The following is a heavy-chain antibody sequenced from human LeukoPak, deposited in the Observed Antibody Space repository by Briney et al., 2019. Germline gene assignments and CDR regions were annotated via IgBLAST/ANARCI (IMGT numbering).Heavy chain of an antibody. D-gene: IGHD3-3*01. Sequence: GSLRLSCAASGFTFSDSAIHWVRQASGKGLEWVGRIRSKTHNYATEYGASMKGTFTISRDDSKNTASLQMNSLKVEDTATYYCASPSDGDFWSGYLTYWGQGTVVTVSS. CDR3: ASPSDGDFWSGYLTY. CDR1: GFTFSDSA. CDR2: IRSKTHNYAT. J-gene: IGHJ4*02. V-gene: IGHV3-73*01.